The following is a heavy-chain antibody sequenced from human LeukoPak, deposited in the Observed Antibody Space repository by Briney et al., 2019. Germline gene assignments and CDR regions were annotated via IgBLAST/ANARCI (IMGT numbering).Heavy chain of an antibody. D-gene: IGHD4-11*01. CDR2: IYYSGST. J-gene: IGHJ3*02. CDR3: ARDKGLHAFDI. Sequence: SETLSLTCTVSGGSISSYYWSWIRQPPGKGLEWIGYIYYSGSTNYNPSLKSRVTISVDTSKNQFSLKLSSVTAADTAVYCCARDKGLHAFDIWGQGTMVTVSS. CDR1: GGSISSYY. V-gene: IGHV4-59*01.